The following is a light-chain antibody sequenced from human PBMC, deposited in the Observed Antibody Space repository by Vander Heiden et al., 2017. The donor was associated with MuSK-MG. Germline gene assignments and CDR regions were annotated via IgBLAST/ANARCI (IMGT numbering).Light chain of an antibody. V-gene: IGLV3-25*03. Sequence: SYELTQPPSVSVSPGQTARITCSGDALPKQYAYWYQQKPGQAPLLVIYKDSERPSGIPERFSGSSSGTTVTLTISGVQAEDEADYYCQSGDSSGTVVFGGGTNLTVL. CDR1: ALPKQY. J-gene: IGLJ2*01. CDR2: KDS. CDR3: QSGDSSGTVV.